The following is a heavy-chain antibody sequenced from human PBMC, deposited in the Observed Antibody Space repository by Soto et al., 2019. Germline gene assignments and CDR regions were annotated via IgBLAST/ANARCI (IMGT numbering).Heavy chain of an antibody. CDR1: GFTFSSYG. CDR3: AKDSYDDGMDV. V-gene: IGHV3-30*18. Sequence: QVQLVESGGGVVQPGRSLRLSCAASGFTFSSYGMHWVRQAPGKGLEWVAVISYDGSNKYYADSVKGRFTISRDNSKNTLYLQMNRLRAEDTAVYYCAKDSYDDGMDVWGQGTTVTGSS. J-gene: IGHJ6*02. CDR2: ISYDGSNK.